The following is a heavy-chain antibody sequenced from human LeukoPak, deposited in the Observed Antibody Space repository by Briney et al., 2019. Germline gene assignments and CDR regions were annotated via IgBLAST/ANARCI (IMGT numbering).Heavy chain of an antibody. CDR2: ISAYNGNT. D-gene: IGHD3-10*01. J-gene: IGHJ4*02. CDR3: ARAVTMVRGVNRPFDY. CDR1: GYTFTSYG. Sequence: ASVKVSCKASGYTFTSYGISWVRQAPGQGLEWMGWISAYNGNTNYAQKLQGRVTMTTDTSTSTAYMELSRLRSDDTAVYYCARAVTMVRGVNRPFDYWGQGTLVTVSS. V-gene: IGHV1-18*01.